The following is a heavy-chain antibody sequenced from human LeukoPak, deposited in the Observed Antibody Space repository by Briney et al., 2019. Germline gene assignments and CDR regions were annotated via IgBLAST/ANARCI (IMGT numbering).Heavy chain of an antibody. CDR3: ANSGSYWGGTFDY. Sequence: SETLSLTCTVSGGSIINYYWSWIRQPPGKTLEWIGYIIYGGSTNYNPSLKSRVTISVDTSKNQFSLKLSSVTAADTAVYYCANSGSYWGGTFDYWGQGTLVTVSS. D-gene: IGHD1-26*01. CDR1: GGSIINYY. V-gene: IGHV4-59*08. CDR2: IIYGGST. J-gene: IGHJ4*02.